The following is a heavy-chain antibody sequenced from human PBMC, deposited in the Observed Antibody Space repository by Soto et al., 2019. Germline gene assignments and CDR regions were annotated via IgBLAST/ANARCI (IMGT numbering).Heavy chain of an antibody. D-gene: IGHD6-13*01. CDR2: ISGSSSTI. V-gene: IGHV3-48*02. J-gene: IGHJ1*01. CDR1: GFTFSSYS. Sequence: EVQLVESGGGLVQPGGSLRLSCAASGFTFSSYSMHWVRQAPGKGLEWVSYISGSSSTIYYADSVRGRFTISRDDAKKSLYLQMNSLRDADTAVYYCARADLDDSWYTGYFQHWGQGTLVTVSS. CDR3: ARADLDDSWYTGYFQH.